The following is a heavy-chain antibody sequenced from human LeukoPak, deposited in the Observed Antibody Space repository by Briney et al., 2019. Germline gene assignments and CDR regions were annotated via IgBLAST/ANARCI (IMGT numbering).Heavy chain of an antibody. J-gene: IGHJ3*02. V-gene: IGHV5-51*01. D-gene: IGHD5-18*01. CDR2: IYPGDSDT. Sequence: GESLKISCKGSGYSFTSYWIGWVRQMPGKGLEWMGIIYPGDSDTRYSPSFQGQVTISADKSISTAYLQWSSLKASDTAMYYCARFDVGTAMVDAFDIWGQGTMVTVSS. CDR3: ARFDVGTAMVDAFDI. CDR1: GYSFTSYW.